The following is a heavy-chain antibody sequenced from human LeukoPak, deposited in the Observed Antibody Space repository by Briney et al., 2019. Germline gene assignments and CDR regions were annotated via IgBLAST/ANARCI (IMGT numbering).Heavy chain of an antibody. CDR1: GFTFSYYD. CDR3: ARDHTSDHFFDS. Sequence: GGSLRLSCTASGFTFSYYDMNWVRQAPGKGLEWISYLSHTSGSEYFADSVRGRFTVSRDNAQNSFYLQMDSLRVEDTAVYYCARDHTSDHFFDSWGQGTLVTVSS. J-gene: IGHJ4*02. CDR2: LSHTSGSE. V-gene: IGHV3-48*01. D-gene: IGHD2/OR15-2a*01.